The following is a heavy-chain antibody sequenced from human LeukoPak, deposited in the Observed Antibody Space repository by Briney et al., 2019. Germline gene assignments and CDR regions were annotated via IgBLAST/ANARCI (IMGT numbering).Heavy chain of an antibody. Sequence: PGGSLRLSCAASGFTVSSNYMSRVRQAPGKGLEWVSVIYSGGSTYYADSVKGRFTISRDNSKNTLYLQMNSLRAEDTAVHYCASLAPYCSGGSCYSVEYFQHWGQGTLVTVSS. CDR3: ASLAPYCSGGSCYSVEYFQH. CDR2: IYSGGST. D-gene: IGHD2-15*01. V-gene: IGHV3-53*01. J-gene: IGHJ1*01. CDR1: GFTVSSNY.